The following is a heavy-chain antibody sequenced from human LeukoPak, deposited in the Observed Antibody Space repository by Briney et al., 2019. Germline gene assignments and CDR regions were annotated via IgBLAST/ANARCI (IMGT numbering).Heavy chain of an antibody. D-gene: IGHD6-19*01. Sequence: GGSLRLSCAASGFTFSSYEMNWVRQTPGKGLEWVSYISSSGSTIYYADSVKGRFTISRDNAENSLFLQMNSLRVEDTALYYCAGGDRNGWYFYYWGQGILVTVSS. CDR3: AGGDRNGWYFYY. CDR1: GFTFSSYE. V-gene: IGHV3-48*03. CDR2: ISSSGSTI. J-gene: IGHJ4*02.